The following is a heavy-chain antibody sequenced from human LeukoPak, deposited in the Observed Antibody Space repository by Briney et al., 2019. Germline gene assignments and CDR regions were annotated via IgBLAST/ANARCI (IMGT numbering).Heavy chain of an antibody. CDR3: ARHVGHPTAYFDS. CDR1: GGSISNADYY. Sequence: PSETLSLTCTVTGGSISNADYYWSWLRHPPGKGLECLTSIYSGGMTFYSPSLKSRLTISADTSRNHFSLRRSSVTAADTALYFCARHVGHPTAYFDSWGQGTLVTVSS. V-gene: IGHV4-39*01. J-gene: IGHJ4*02. CDR2: IYSGGMT.